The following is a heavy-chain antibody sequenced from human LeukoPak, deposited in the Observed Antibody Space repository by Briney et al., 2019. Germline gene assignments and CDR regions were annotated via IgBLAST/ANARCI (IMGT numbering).Heavy chain of an antibody. V-gene: IGHV1-46*01. J-gene: IGHJ4*02. CDR1: GYTFTSYY. Sequence: ASVKVSCKASGYTFTSYYMHWVRQAPGQGPEWMGIINPSGGSTSYAQKFQGRVTMTRDTSTSTVYMELSSLRSEDTAVYYCAREGVAVAGDYWGQGTLVTVSS. D-gene: IGHD6-19*01. CDR2: INPSGGST. CDR3: AREGVAVAGDY.